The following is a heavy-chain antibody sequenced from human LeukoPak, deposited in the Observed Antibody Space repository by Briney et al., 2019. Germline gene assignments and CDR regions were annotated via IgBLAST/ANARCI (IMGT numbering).Heavy chain of an antibody. D-gene: IGHD3-22*01. J-gene: IGHJ3*02. V-gene: IGHV4-34*01. CDR2: INHSGST. CDR3: ARVAYYYDSSGYHDAFDI. Sequence: SETLSLTCAVYGGSFSGYYWSWIRQLPGKGLEWIGEINHSGSTNYNPSLKSRVTLSVDTSKNQFSLKLSSVTAADTAVYYCARVAYYYDSSGYHDAFDIWGQGTMVTVSS. CDR1: GGSFSGYY.